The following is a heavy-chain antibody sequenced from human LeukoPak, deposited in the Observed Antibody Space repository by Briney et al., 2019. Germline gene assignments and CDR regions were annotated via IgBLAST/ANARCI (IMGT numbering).Heavy chain of an antibody. D-gene: IGHD3-22*01. Sequence: GGSLRLSCAASGFTFSNYGMHWVRQVPGKGLEWVAAIWFDGIRKYYADSVKGRLTISRDNSKNTLYLQMNSLRAGDTAVYYCARDLEDSSPFGAFDMWGQGTMVTVSS. CDR1: GFTFSNYG. J-gene: IGHJ3*02. CDR2: IWFDGIRK. CDR3: ARDLEDSSPFGAFDM. V-gene: IGHV3-33*01.